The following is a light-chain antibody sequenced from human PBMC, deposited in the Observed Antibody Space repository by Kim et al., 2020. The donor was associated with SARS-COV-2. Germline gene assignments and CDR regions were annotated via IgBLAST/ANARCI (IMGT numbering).Light chain of an antibody. Sequence: EIVMTQSPATLSVSPGERATLSCRASQGVSSNLAWYQQKPGQAPRLLIYGASTRAPGIPGRFSGSGSGTQFTLTINSLQSEDFAVYYCQQYSNWPPYTFGGGPRWIS. CDR3: QQYSNWPPYT. CDR2: GAS. J-gene: IGKJ4*01. CDR1: QGVSSN. V-gene: IGKV3-15*01.